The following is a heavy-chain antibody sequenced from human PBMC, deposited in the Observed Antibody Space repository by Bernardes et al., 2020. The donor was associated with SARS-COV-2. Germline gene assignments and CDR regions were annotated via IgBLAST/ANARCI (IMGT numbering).Heavy chain of an antibody. J-gene: IGHJ4*02. CDR1: GFTFSIYA. Sequence: GGSLRISCAASGFTFSIYAMSWVRQAPGKGLGWVSGIICSGGNTYYADSVKGRFTISRDNSKNTLYLQMNSLRDEDTAVYYCAKDRDYVVHRPPFDYWGQGTLVTVSS. D-gene: IGHD3-10*02. CDR3: AKDRDYVVHRPPFDY. CDR2: IICSGGNT. V-gene: IGHV3-23*01.